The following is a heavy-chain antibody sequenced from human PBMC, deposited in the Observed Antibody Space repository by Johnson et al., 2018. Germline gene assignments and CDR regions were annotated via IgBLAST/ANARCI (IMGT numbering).Heavy chain of an antibody. Sequence: VQLVETGGGVVQPGRSLRLSCAASGFTFSTYDMHWVRQAPGKGLEWVSAINGAGGSTYYADSVKGRFPISRDNSKNPLYLQMNSLRAEDTAVYYCATCLWFGELFRWAQGTLVTVSS. D-gene: IGHD3-10*01. CDR3: ATCLWFGELFR. CDR2: INGAGGST. J-gene: IGHJ4*02. V-gene: IGHV3-NL1*01. CDR1: GFTFSTYD.